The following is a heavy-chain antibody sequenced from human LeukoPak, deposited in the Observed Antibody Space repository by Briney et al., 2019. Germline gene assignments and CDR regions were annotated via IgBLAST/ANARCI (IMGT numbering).Heavy chain of an antibody. Sequence: KSSETLSLTCTVSGGSISSTNYYWGWIRQPPGKGLEWIGSIYYSGSTYYNPSLKSRVTISVDTSKNQFSLKLSSVTAADTAVYYCARGPWPPEPDCWGQGTLVTVSS. CDR3: ARGPWPPEPDC. CDR2: IYYSGST. V-gene: IGHV4-39*01. J-gene: IGHJ4*02. CDR1: GGSISSTNYY.